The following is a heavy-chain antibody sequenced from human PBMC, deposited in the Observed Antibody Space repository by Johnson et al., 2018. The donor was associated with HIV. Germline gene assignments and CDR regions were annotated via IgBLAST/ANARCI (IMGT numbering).Heavy chain of an antibody. J-gene: IGHJ3*02. CDR2: IRGSGNKS. CDR1: GFTFDDYG. V-gene: IGHV3-20*04. CDR3: ARAYSYGAFDI. Sequence: VQLVESGGGVVRPWGSLRLSCAASGFTFDDYGMSWVRQVAGKGLEWVSGIRGSGNKSYYADFVKGRFTISRDNSKNTLHLQMNSLRAEATAVYYCARAYSYGAFDIWGLGTKVTVSS. D-gene: IGHD5-18*01.